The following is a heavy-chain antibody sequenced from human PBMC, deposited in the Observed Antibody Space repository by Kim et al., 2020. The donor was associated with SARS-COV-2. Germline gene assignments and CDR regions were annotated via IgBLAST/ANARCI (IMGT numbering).Heavy chain of an antibody. CDR3: AKDSEDYGDFPANFDH. CDR2: ISGGGGKT. J-gene: IGHJ4*02. V-gene: IGHV3-23*01. Sequence: GGSLRLSCTVSGFTFSSYAMSWVRQAPGKGLEWVSGISGGGGKTYYADSVKGRFTISRDNSKNTLYLQMNSLRAEDTALYYCAKDSEDYGDFPANFDHWGQGMLVTVSS. CDR1: GFTFSSYA. D-gene: IGHD4-17*01.